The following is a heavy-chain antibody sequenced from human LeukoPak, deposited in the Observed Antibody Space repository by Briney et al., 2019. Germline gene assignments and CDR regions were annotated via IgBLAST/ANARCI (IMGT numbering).Heavy chain of an antibody. CDR2: ISTTGTDT. D-gene: IGHD3-16*01. CDR1: GFAFSSYA. J-gene: IGHJ6*02. Sequence: GGSLRLSCATSGFAFSSYAMSWVRQAPGQGLEWVSGISTTGTDTYYADSVKGRLTVSRDNFKNTLYLQMNSLRAEDTAIYYCAKVAAVTLIAVWGQGTTVIVSS. CDR3: AKVAAVTLIAV. V-gene: IGHV3-23*01.